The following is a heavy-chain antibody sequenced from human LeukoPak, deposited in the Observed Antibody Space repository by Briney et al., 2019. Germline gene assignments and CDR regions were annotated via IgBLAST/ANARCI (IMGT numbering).Heavy chain of an antibody. CDR2: IYYSGST. CDR3: ARATRINDWFDP. D-gene: IGHD1-14*01. J-gene: IGHJ5*02. Sequence: SETLSLTCTVSGGSISSGGYSWSWIRQHPGKGLEWIGYIYYSGSTYYNPSLKSRVTISVDTSKNQFSLKLSSVTAADTAVYYCARATRINDWFDPWGQGTLVTVSS. CDR1: GGSISSGGYS. V-gene: IGHV4-31*03.